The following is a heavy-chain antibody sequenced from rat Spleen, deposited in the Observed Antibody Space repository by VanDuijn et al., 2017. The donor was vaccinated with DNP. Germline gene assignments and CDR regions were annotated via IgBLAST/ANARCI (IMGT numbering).Heavy chain of an antibody. Sequence: DVQLQESGPGLVKPSQSLSLTCSVTGSFITNNYWAWIRKFPGNKMEWMGYINYSGSTGHNPSLKSRFSITRDTSKNQFFLQLNSVTTEDTATYYCARHSDYPDIHNWFTYWGQGTLVTVSS. J-gene: IGHJ3*01. CDR3: ARHSDYPDIHNWFTY. V-gene: IGHV3-1*01. D-gene: IGHD1-4*01. CDR2: INYSGST. CDR1: GSFITNNY.